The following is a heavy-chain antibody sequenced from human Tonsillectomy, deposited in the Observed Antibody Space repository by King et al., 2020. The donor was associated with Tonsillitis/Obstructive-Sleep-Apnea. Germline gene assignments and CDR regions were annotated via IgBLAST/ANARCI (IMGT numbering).Heavy chain of an antibody. D-gene: IGHD4-17*01. Sequence: VQLVESGAEVKKPGESLKISCKGSGYSFTSYWIGWVRQMPGKGLEWMGIIYPGDSDTRYSPSFQGQVAISADKSISTAYLQWSSLKASDTAMYYCARLSDYGDPEGAFDYWGQGTLVTVSS. CDR3: ARLSDYGDPEGAFDY. V-gene: IGHV5-51*03. J-gene: IGHJ4*02. CDR2: IYPGDSDT. CDR1: GYSFTSYW.